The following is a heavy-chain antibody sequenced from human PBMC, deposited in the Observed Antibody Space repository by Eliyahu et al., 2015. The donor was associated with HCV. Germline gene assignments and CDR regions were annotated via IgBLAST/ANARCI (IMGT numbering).Heavy chain of an antibody. V-gene: IGHV1-2*02. J-gene: IGHJ6*02. Sequence: QVQLVQSGAEVKKPGASVKVSCKASGYTXTXXYMHWVRQAPGQGLEWMGWINPNSGGTNYAQKFQGRVTMTRDTSISTAYMDLYRLRSDDTAVYYCARGRFLSLDYGDYIGVDVWGQGTTVTVSS. CDR2: INPNSGGT. CDR3: ARGRFLSLDYGDYIGVDV. D-gene: IGHD4-17*01. CDR1: GYTXTXXY.